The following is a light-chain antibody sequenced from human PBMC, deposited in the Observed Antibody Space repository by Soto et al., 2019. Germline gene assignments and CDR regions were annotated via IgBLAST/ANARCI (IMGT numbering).Light chain of an antibody. Sequence: QSVLTQPASVSGSPGQSITISCTGTSSDVGNHNYVSWYQQHPGKAPKLMVYGVSNRPSGVSNRFSASKSGNTASLTISGLQAEDEADYYCSSYTSSSTLDVVFGGGTKVTVL. V-gene: IGLV2-14*01. CDR2: GVS. CDR1: SSDVGNHNY. J-gene: IGLJ2*01. CDR3: SSYTSSSTLDVV.